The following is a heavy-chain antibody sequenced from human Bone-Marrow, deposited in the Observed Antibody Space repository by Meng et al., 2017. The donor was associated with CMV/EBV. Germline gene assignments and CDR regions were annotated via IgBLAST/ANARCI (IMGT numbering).Heavy chain of an antibody. V-gene: IGHV3-21*01. CDR2: ISSGGGYI. CDR1: GFAFSSYS. J-gene: IGHJ4*02. D-gene: IGHD5-18*01. CDR3: AKDRDGGYNFGNGYFDY. Sequence: GESLKIPCAGSGFAFSSYSMNWVRLTPGKGLEWVSSISSGGGYIFHADSVKGRFTTSRDNAKNLLFLQMNSLRAEDTAVYYCAKDRDGGYNFGNGYFDYCGQGTLVTVSS.